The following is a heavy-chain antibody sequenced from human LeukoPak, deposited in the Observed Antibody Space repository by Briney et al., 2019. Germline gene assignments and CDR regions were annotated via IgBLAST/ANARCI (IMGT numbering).Heavy chain of an antibody. CDR3: ARESSGWLQLFDY. CDR2: IYSGGST. CDR1: GVSISSSDYY. V-gene: IGHV3-66*01. Sequence: ETLSLTCTVSGVSISSSDYYWGWIRQPPGKGLEWVSVIYSGGSTYYADSVKGRFTISRDNSKNTVYLQMNSLRAEDTAVYYCARESSGWLQLFDYWGQGTLVTVSS. J-gene: IGHJ4*02. D-gene: IGHD5-24*01.